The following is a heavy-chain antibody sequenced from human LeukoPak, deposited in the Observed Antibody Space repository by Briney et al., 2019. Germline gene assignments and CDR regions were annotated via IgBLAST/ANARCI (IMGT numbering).Heavy chain of an antibody. CDR2: ISSSSSNI. CDR1: GFSLSSYT. CDR3: ARDQWNWNYPGYFDY. J-gene: IGHJ4*02. D-gene: IGHD1-7*01. Sequence: PGGCLRLSCAASGFSLSSYTINWARQAPGKGLEWVLCISSSSSNIYYADSVKGRFTISRDNTKNSLYLQMNNLTGEDTAVYYCARDQWNWNYPGYFDYWGQGALVTVSS. V-gene: IGHV3-21*01.